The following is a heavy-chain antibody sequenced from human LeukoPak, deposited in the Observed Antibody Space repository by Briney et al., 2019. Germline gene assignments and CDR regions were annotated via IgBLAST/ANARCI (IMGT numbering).Heavy chain of an antibody. J-gene: IGHJ3*02. CDR3: AKTIVGSNVFDI. Sequence: GGSLRLSCVASRFSFSSHWMTWVRQAPGKGLEWVANIKEDGREKYYADSVKGRFTISRDNAKNSLYLQMNNLRGEDTAVYYCAKTIVGSNVFDIWGQGTLVTVSS. CDR1: RFSFSSHW. D-gene: IGHD1-26*01. V-gene: IGHV3-7*01. CDR2: IKEDGREK.